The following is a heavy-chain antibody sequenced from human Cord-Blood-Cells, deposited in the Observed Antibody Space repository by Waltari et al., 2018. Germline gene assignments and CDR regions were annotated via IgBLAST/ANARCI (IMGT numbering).Heavy chain of an antibody. CDR2: INHSGST. V-gene: IGHV4-34*01. J-gene: IGHJ5*02. Sequence: QVQLQQWGAGLLKPSETLSLTCAVYGGSFSGYYWSWIRQPPGKGLEWIGEINHSGSTNYTPSLKSRVTISVDTSKNQFSLKLSSVTAADTAVYYCARGGGSYYNWFDPWGQGTLVTVSS. D-gene: IGHD1-26*01. CDR1: GGSFSGYY. CDR3: ARGGGSYYNWFDP.